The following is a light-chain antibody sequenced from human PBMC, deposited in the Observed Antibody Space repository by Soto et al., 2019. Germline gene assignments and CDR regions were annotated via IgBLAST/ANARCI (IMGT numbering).Light chain of an antibody. CDR2: DDG. Sequence: SYELTQAPSVSVAPGQTARITCGGNNIAIKSVHWYQQKPGQAPVLVVYDDGDRPSGIPERFSGSSSGTVATLVISEAQVEDEGDYYCFSPDNSGNLGVFGPGTKVTVL. CDR3: FSPDNSGNLGV. CDR1: NIAIKS. V-gene: IGLV3-21*02. J-gene: IGLJ1*01.